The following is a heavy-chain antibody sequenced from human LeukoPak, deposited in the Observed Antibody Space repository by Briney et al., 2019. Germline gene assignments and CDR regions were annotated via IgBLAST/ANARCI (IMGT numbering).Heavy chain of an antibody. Sequence: SETLSLTCTVSGGSVNSYYWRWIRQPPGKGLEWIGSFQYSGSTNYNPSLKCRVTISLDTSKNQFSLTLSSVTAADTAVYYCARGSGSFYNWLDAWGQGTLVTVSS. V-gene: IGHV4-59*02. J-gene: IGHJ5*02. CDR1: GGSVNSYY. D-gene: IGHD3-10*01. CDR2: FQYSGST. CDR3: ARGSGSFYNWLDA.